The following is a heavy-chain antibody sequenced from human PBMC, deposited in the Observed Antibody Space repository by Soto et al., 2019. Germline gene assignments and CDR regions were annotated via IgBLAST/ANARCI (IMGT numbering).Heavy chain of an antibody. D-gene: IGHD3-9*01. CDR2: IYYSGST. Sequence: QVQLQESGPGLVKPSETLSLTCTVSGGSISSYYWNWIRQPPGKGLEWIGYIYYSGSTNYNPSLKSRGTISVDTSKNQFSLKLSSVTAADTAVYYCARALILTGYYIRDAFDIWGQGTMVTVSS. CDR3: ARALILTGYYIRDAFDI. J-gene: IGHJ3*02. V-gene: IGHV4-59*01. CDR1: GGSISSYY.